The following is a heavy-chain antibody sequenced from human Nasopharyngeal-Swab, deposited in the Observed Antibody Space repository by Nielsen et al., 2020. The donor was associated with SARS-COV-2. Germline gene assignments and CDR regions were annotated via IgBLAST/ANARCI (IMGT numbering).Heavy chain of an antibody. V-gene: IGHV3-74*01. CDR2: INSDGSST. Sequence: ESLKISCAASGFTFSSYWMHWVRQAPGKGLVWVSRINSDGSSTSYADSVKGRFTISRDNAKNTLYLQMNSLRAEDTAVYYCARELVYYYDSSGYPYYYYYGMDVWGQGTTVTVSS. CDR3: ARELVYYYDSSGYPYYYYYGMDV. D-gene: IGHD3-22*01. J-gene: IGHJ6*02. CDR1: GFTFSSYW.